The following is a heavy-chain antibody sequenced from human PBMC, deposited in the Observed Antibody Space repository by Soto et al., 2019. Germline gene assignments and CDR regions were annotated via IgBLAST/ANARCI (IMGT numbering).Heavy chain of an antibody. CDR3: ARLRWELPSHFDY. CDR1: GGSISSGGYS. CDR2: IYHSGST. V-gene: IGHV4-30-2*03. Sequence: SETLSLTCAVSGGSISSGGYSWSWIRQPPGKGLEWIGYIYHSGSTYYNPSLKSRVTISVDTSKNQFSLKLSSVTAADTAVYYCARLRWELPSHFDYWGQGTLVTVSS. D-gene: IGHD1-26*01. J-gene: IGHJ4*02.